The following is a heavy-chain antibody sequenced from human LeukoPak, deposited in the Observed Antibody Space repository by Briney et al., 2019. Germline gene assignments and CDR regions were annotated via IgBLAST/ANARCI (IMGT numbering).Heavy chain of an antibody. Sequence: GGSLRLSCAASGFTFSSYGMHWVRQAPGKGLEWVAFIRYDGSNKYYADSVKGRFTISRDNSKNTLYLQMNSLRAEDTAVYYCAKDCSGASCYLYYFDYWGQGTLVTVSS. CDR2: IRYDGSNK. CDR3: AKDCSGASCYLYYFDY. CDR1: GFTFSSYG. J-gene: IGHJ4*02. D-gene: IGHD2-15*01. V-gene: IGHV3-30*02.